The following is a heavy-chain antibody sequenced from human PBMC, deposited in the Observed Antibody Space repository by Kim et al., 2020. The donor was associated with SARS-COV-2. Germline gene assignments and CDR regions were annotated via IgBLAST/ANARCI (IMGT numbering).Heavy chain of an antibody. D-gene: IGHD3-16*01. Sequence: SETLSLTCTVSGGSISSSSHYCGWIRQSPGMGLEWIGSVYYTGRTFYSPSLESRLTISINTSKNQFSLRLRSVTAADTAIYYCGRRGGATPDFDLWGQGTLVTVSS. CDR3: GRRGGATPDFDL. V-gene: IGHV4-39*01. J-gene: IGHJ4*02. CDR1: GGSISSSSHY. CDR2: VYYTGRT.